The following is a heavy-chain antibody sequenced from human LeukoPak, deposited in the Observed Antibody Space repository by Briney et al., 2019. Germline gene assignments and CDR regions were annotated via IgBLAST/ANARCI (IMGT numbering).Heavy chain of an antibody. CDR2: INAGNGNT. CDR1: GYTFTSYA. D-gene: IGHD5-18*01. J-gene: IGHJ4*02. V-gene: IGHV1-3*01. Sequence: ASAKVSCKASGYTFTSYAMHWVRQAPGQRLEWMGWINAGNGNTKYSQEFQGRVTFTRDTSASTAYMELRSLRSDDTAVYYCTRYVDTAMVTRYYFDYWGQGTLVTVSP. CDR3: TRYVDTAMVTRYYFDY.